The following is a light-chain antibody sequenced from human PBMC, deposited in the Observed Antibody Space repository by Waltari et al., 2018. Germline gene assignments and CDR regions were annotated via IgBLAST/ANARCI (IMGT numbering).Light chain of an antibody. CDR3: MQGTNWPQS. CDR1: QSLVYSDGNIY. J-gene: IGKJ2*03. CDR2: KVS. Sequence: DVVMTQSPLSLPVTLGQPASISCSSSQSLVYSDGNIYLNWFQQRPGQPPRRLIYKVSRRDSGVPDRFSGSGSGTDFTLRISRVEAEDVGLYFCMQGTNWPQSFGQGTRVEVK. V-gene: IGKV2-30*01.